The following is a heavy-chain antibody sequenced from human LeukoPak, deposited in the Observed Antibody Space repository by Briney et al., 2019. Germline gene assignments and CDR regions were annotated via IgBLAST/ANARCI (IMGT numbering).Heavy chain of an antibody. V-gene: IGHV1-18*01. D-gene: IGHD2-2*01. CDR2: ISAYNGNT. CDR3: ASSNCSSTSCYYREDAFDI. J-gene: IGHJ3*02. CDR1: GYTFTSYG. Sequence: ASVKVSCKASGYTFTSYGISWVRQAPGQGLEWMGWISAYNGNTNYAQKLQGRVTMTTDTSTSTACMELRSLRSDDTAVYYCASSNCSSTSCYYREDAFDIWGQGTMVTVSS.